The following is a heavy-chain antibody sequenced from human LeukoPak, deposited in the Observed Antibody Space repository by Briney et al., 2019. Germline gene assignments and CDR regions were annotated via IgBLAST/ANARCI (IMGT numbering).Heavy chain of an antibody. CDR1: GYTFTNYF. V-gene: IGHV1-46*01. Sequence: GASVKVSCKASGYTFTNYFIHWVRQAPGQGLEWMGIINPSAGSTSYAQKFQGRVTMTRDTSTSTVYMGLSSLSSEDTAVYYCATTDRGYYSQFYWGQGTLVTVSS. D-gene: IGHD3-22*01. CDR2: INPSAGST. J-gene: IGHJ4*02. CDR3: ATTDRGYYSQFY.